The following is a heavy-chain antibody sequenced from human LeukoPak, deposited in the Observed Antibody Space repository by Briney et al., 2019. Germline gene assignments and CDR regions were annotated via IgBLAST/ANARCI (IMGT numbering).Heavy chain of an antibody. V-gene: IGHV3-23*01. CDR3: AKDIYDSSGFDY. D-gene: IGHD3-22*01. J-gene: IGHJ4*02. Sequence: PGGSLGLSCAGSGFTFNSYAMSWVRQAPGKGLEWVSAISGSGGSTYYADSVKGRFTISRDNSKNTLYLQMNSLRAEDTAVYYCAKDIYDSSGFDYWGQGTLVTVSS. CDR2: ISGSGGST. CDR1: GFTFNSYA.